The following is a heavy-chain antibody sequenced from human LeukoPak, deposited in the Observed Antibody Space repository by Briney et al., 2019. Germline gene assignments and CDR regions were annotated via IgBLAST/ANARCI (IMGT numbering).Heavy chain of an antibody. Sequence: ASVMVSCKASGYTFTSHDINWVRQATGQGLEWMGWMNPNSGNTGYAQKFQGRVTITRDTSASTAYMELSSLRSEDTAVYYCARDICPRQALSSSCPEYYFDYWGQGTLVTVSS. CDR3: ARDICPRQALSSSCPEYYFDY. CDR2: MNPNSGNT. CDR1: GYTFTSHD. V-gene: IGHV1-8*01. J-gene: IGHJ4*02. D-gene: IGHD6-13*01.